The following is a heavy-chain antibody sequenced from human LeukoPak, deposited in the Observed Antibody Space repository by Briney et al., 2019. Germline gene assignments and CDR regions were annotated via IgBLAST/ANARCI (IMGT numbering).Heavy chain of an antibody. V-gene: IGHV3-7*01. J-gene: IGHJ4*02. CDR1: GYTFSSYA. Sequence: GGSLRLSCAASGYTFSSYAMSWVRQAPGEGLEWVANIKQDGSEKYYVDSVKGRFTISRDNAKNSLYLQMNSLRAEDTAVYYCARGSVITFGGVIAFDYWGQGTLVTVSS. CDR3: ARGSVITFGGVIAFDY. CDR2: IKQDGSEK. D-gene: IGHD3-16*02.